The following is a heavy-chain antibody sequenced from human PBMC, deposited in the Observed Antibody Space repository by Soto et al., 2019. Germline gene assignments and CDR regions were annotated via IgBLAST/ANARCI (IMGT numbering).Heavy chain of an antibody. J-gene: IGHJ5*02. CDR1: GFTFSSYG. Sequence: QVQLVESGGGVVQPGRSLRLSCAASGFTFSSYGMHWVRQAPGKGLEWVAVIWYDGSNKYYADSVKGRFTISRDNSKNTLYLPRNSLRAEDTAVYYCARDHRYCSSTSCPISSWFDPWGQGTLVTVSS. V-gene: IGHV3-33*01. CDR2: IWYDGSNK. D-gene: IGHD2-2*01. CDR3: ARDHRYCSSTSCPISSWFDP.